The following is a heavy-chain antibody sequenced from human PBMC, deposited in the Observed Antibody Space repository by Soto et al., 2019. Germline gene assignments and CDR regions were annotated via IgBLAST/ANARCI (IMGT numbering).Heavy chain of an antibody. D-gene: IGHD3-22*01. CDR1: GYTFTSYG. CDR2: IRAYNGNT. J-gene: IGHJ4*02. Sequence: QVQLVQSGAEVKKPGASVKVSCKASGYTFTSYGISWVRQAPGQGLEWMGWIRAYNGNTKYAQSLQGRVTMTTDTSTRTAYMELGSLESDDTAVYYCTREIQVEVVVAFAYWGQGTLVTVSS. V-gene: IGHV1-18*01. CDR3: TREIQVEVVVAFAY.